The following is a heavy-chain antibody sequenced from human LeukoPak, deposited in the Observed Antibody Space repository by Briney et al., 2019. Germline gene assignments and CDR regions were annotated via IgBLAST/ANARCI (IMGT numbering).Heavy chain of an antibody. CDR2: ISYDGSKK. J-gene: IGHJ6*02. V-gene: IGHV3-30*18. CDR1: GFTFSSYG. D-gene: IGHD4-23*01. CDR3: ANDLDTTVVTHGMDV. Sequence: GRSLRLFCAPSGFTFSSYGKHWFRQAPGKGLECVAVISYDGSKKYYADSVKGRFTISRDNSKDTLYLQMNSLRAEDTALYYCANDLDTTVVTHGMDVWGQGTTVTASS.